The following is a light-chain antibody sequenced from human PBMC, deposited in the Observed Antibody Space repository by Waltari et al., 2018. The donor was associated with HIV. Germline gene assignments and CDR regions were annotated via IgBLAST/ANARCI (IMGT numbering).Light chain of an antibody. Sequence: EKVMTQSPATLSVSPGERATLSCRASQTINNNLAWYQQKPGQAPQLLIYGASTRAAGVPARFSCSGSGTEFTLTITSLQSEDLAIYYCQQYNNGPQTFGQGTKVEIK. CDR2: GAS. V-gene: IGKV3-15*01. CDR3: QQYNNGPQT. CDR1: QTINNN. J-gene: IGKJ2*01.